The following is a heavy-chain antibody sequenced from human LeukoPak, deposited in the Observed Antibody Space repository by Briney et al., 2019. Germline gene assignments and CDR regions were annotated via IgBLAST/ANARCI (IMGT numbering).Heavy chain of an antibody. CDR3: ARIDYDTSGYYSRHFDY. V-gene: IGHV1-18*01. J-gene: IGHJ4*02. D-gene: IGHD3-22*01. CDR1: GYTYTTYG. Sequence: ASVKVSCKASGYTYTTYGIIWVRQAPGQGLEWMGWISTHNGNTNYAQRLQGRVTMTTDTSTSIAYMELRSLRSDDTAVYYCARIDYDTSGYYSRHFDYWGQGTLVAVSS. CDR2: ISTHNGNT.